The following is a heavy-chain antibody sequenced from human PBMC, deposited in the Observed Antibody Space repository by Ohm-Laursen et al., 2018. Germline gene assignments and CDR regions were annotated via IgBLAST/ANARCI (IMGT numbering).Heavy chain of an antibody. CDR3: ARAVYPGGLAARNYYGMDV. CDR2: IYSGGST. V-gene: IGHV3-53*01. D-gene: IGHD6-6*01. J-gene: IGHJ6*02. CDR1: GFTFRSYS. Sequence: SLRLSCTASGFTFRSYSMNWVRQAPGKGLEWVSVIYSGGSTYYADSVKGRFTISRDNSKNTLYLQMNSLRAEDTAVYYCARAVYPGGLAARNYYGMDVWGQGTTVTVSS.